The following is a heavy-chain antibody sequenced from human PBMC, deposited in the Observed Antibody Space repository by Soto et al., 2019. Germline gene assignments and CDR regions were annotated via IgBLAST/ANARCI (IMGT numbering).Heavy chain of an antibody. D-gene: IGHD1-1*01. CDR1: GFTFSSYW. CDR2: IKQDGSEK. J-gene: IGHJ6*02. V-gene: IGHV3-7*01. Sequence: GGSLRLSCAASGFTFSSYWMSWVRQSPGKGLEWVANIKQDGSEKYYVDSVKGRFTISRDNAKNSLYLQMNSLRAEDTAVYYCARKSGFGRMDVWGQGTTVTVSS. CDR3: ARKSGFGRMDV.